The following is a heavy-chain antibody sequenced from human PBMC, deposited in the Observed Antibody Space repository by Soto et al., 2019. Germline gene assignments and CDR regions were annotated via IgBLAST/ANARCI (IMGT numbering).Heavy chain of an antibody. V-gene: IGHV3-23*01. D-gene: IGHD2-15*01. CDR2: ISGSGGST. CDR3: AKDQGSIVVVVAALYNWFDP. CDR1: AFPFSCDP. J-gene: IGHJ5*02. Sequence: GGPLRPSSAASAFPFSCDPMSWVRQAPGKGLELVSAISGSGGSTYYADSVKGRFTISRDNSKNTLYLQMNSLGAEDTAVYYCAKDQGSIVVVVAALYNWFDPWGEGTLVTVSS.